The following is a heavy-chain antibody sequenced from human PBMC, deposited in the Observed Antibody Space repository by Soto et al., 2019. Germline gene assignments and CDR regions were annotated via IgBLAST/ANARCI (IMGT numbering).Heavy chain of an antibody. D-gene: IGHD6-19*01. CDR1: GGSISSSSYY. CDR3: ARHFSLAVAGTVWLGCVDY. Sequence: QLQLQESGPGLVKPSETLSLTCTVSGGSISSSSYYWGWIRQPPGKGLEWIGSIYYSGSTYYNPSLKSRVTISVDTSKNQFSLKLSSVTAADTAVYYCARHFSLAVAGTVWLGCVDYWGQGTLVTVSS. CDR2: IYYSGST. J-gene: IGHJ4*02. V-gene: IGHV4-39*01.